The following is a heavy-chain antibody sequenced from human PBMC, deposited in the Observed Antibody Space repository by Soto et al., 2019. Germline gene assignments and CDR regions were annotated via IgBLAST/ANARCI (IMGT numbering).Heavy chain of an antibody. V-gene: IGHV1-18*01. Sequence: ASVKVSCKASGYTFTSYGISWVRQAPGQGLEWMGWISAYNGNTNYAQKLQGRVTMTTDTSTSTAYMELRSLRSDDTAVYYCARAGEILEWLSFAYYWGQGTLVTVSS. CDR1: GYTFTSYG. CDR3: ARAGEILEWLSFAYY. D-gene: IGHD3-3*01. J-gene: IGHJ4*02. CDR2: ISAYNGNT.